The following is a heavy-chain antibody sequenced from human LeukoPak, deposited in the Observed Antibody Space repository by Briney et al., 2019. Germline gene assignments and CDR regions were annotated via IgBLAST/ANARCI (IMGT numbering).Heavy chain of an antibody. J-gene: IGHJ5*02. CDR3: ARAALVGATSWFDP. D-gene: IGHD1-26*01. V-gene: IGHV3-23*01. CDR1: GFTFSSYA. CDR2: ISGSGGST. Sequence: GGSLRLSCAASGFTFSSYAMSWVRQAPGKGLEWVSAISGSGGSTYYADSVKGRFTISRDNAKNSLYLQMNSLRAEDTAVYYCARAALVGATSWFDPWGQGTLVTVSS.